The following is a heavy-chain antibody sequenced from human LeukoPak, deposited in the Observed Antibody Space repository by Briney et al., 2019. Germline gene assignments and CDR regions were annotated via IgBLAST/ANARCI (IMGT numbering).Heavy chain of an antibody. V-gene: IGHV3-7*01. CDR1: GFTFSSYW. Sequence: PGGSLRLSCAASGFTFSSYWMSWVRQAPGKGLEWVANINQDGSEKYYVDSVKGRFTISRDNAKNALYLQMNSLRVEDTAVYYCATALKGSGSVYYFDYWGQGTLVPVSS. CDR2: INQDGSEK. CDR3: ATALKGSGSVYYFDY. J-gene: IGHJ4*02. D-gene: IGHD3-10*01.